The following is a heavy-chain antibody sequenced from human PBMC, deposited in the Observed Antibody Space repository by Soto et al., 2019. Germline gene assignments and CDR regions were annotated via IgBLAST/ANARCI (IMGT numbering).Heavy chain of an antibody. D-gene: IGHD6-13*01. Sequence: SETLSLTCTVSGASISGYHCSWIRQPPGKGLEWIGNIFDSGSTNYNPSLKSRVTISVDTSKNQFSLRVRSVTAADTAVYYCARVGAAAAPGYFDYWGQGTLVTVSS. CDR3: ARVGAAAAPGYFDY. CDR2: IFDSGST. V-gene: IGHV4-59*01. J-gene: IGHJ4*02. CDR1: GASISGYH.